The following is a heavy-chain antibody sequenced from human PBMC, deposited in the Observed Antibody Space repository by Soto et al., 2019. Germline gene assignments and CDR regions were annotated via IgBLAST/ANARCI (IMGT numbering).Heavy chain of an antibody. Sequence: GASVKVSCKASGGTFSSNAISWVRQAPGQGLEWMGGIIPIFRTANYAQKFQGSVTITADESTSTAYMELSSLRSEDTAVYYCARGRYSYGYGYYHYGMAVWGQGTSVTVSS. CDR1: GGTFSSNA. D-gene: IGHD5-18*01. CDR3: ARGRYSYGYGYYHYGMAV. V-gene: IGHV1-69*13. J-gene: IGHJ6*02. CDR2: IIPIFRTA.